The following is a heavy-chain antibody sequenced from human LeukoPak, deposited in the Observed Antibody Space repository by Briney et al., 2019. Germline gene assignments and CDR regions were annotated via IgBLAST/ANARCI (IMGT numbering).Heavy chain of an antibody. V-gene: IGHV3-21*01. CDR3: ARSHVSCYDY. CDR1: GFTFSSYS. CDR2: ISSSSSYI. D-gene: IGHD2-2*01. J-gene: IGHJ4*02. Sequence: PGGSLRLSCAASGFTFSSYSMNWVRQAPGKGLAWVSSISSSSSYIYYADSVKGRFTISRDNAKNSLYLQMNSLRAEDTAVYYCARSHVSCYDYWGQGTLVTVSS.